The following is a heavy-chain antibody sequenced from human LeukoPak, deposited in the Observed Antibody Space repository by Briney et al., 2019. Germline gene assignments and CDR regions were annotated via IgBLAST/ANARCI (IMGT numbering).Heavy chain of an antibody. CDR2: SSSSHST. CDR3: VRGIID. CDR1: GLTVSSDY. Sequence: GGSLRLSCAASGLTVSSDYMSWVRQAPGKGLEWVSLSSSSHSTHYADSVKGRFTVSRDTSKNTLYLQMNSLRVEDTAVYYCVRGIIDWGQGTLVTVSS. J-gene: IGHJ4*02. D-gene: IGHD2/OR15-2a*01. V-gene: IGHV3-53*01.